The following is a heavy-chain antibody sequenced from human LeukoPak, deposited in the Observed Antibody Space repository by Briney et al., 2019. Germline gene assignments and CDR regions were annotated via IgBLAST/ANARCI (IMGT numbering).Heavy chain of an antibody. Sequence: GGSLRLSCAASGFTVSSNYMSWVRQAPGKGLEWVSVIYGGGSTYYADSVKGRFTISRDNSKNTLYLQMNSLRAEDTAVYYCARDQRPLPYYYYGMDVWGQGTTVTVSS. CDR1: GFTVSSNY. V-gene: IGHV3-66*02. J-gene: IGHJ6*02. CDR2: IYGGGST. CDR3: ARDQRPLPYYYYGMDV. D-gene: IGHD6-25*01.